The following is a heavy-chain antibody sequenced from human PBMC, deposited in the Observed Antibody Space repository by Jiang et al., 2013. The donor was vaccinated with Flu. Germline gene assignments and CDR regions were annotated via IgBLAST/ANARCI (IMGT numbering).Heavy chain of an antibody. CDR3: ARVSGPRTFGRWLLLPYFFDY. Sequence: VQLLESGGDLVSPGGSLRLSCATSGFIFKNFAMSWVRQAPGKGLEWVSVISGSAGSSSYADSVKGRFTVSRDRSTNTLFLEMNNLRPEDTGMYYCARVSGPRTFGRWLLLPYFFDYWGQGTLVTVSS. D-gene: IGHD3-16*01. CDR2: ISGSAGSS. CDR1: GFIFKNFA. J-gene: IGHJ4*02. V-gene: IGHV3-23*01.